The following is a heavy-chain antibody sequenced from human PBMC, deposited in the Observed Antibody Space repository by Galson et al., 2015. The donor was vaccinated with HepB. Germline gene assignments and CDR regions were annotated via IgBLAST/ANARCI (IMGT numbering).Heavy chain of an antibody. V-gene: IGHV7-4-1*02. D-gene: IGHD3-22*01. J-gene: IGHJ4*02. CDR2: INTNTGNP. CDR3: ARVPRYYYDSSGYNYFDY. CDR1: GYTFTSYA. Sequence: SVKVSCKASGYTFTSYAMNWVRQAPGQGLEWMGWINTNTGNPTYAQGFTGRFVFSLDTSVSTAYLQISSLKAEDTAVYYCARVPRYYYDSSGYNYFDYWGQGTLVTVSS.